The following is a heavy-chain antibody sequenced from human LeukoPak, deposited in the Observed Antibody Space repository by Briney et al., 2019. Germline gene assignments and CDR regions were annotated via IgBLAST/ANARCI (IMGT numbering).Heavy chain of an antibody. D-gene: IGHD1-26*01. Sequence: GQSLRLSCAASGFTFSSYGLHWVRQAPGKGLEWVAVISYDGSNKFCADSVKGRFTISRDNSKNTLYLQMNSLRAEDTAMYYCAKNTGTYDGLIDSWGQGTLVTVSS. CDR1: GFTFSSYG. J-gene: IGHJ4*02. CDR2: ISYDGSNK. CDR3: AKNTGTYDGLIDS. V-gene: IGHV3-30*18.